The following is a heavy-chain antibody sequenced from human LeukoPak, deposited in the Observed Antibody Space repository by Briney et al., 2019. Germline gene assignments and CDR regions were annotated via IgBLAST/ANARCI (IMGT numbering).Heavy chain of an antibody. J-gene: IGHJ4*02. CDR2: IYYSGST. D-gene: IGHD5-18*01. CDR3: AREFGYSYGSGFDY. V-gene: IGHV4-59*01. Sequence: SETLSLTCTVSGGSISSYYWSWIRQPPGKGLGWIGYIYYSGSTNYNPSLKSRVTISVDTSKNQFSLKLSSVTAADTAVYYCAREFGYSYGSGFDYWGQGTLVTVSS. CDR1: GGSISSYY.